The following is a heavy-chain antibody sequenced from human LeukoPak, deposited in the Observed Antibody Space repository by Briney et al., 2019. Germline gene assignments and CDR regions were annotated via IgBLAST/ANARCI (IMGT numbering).Heavy chain of an antibody. D-gene: IGHD3-10*01. J-gene: IGHJ4*02. Sequence: PSETLSLTCTVSGGSISSYYWSWIRQPPGKGLEWIGYIYYSGSTNYNPSLKSRVTISVDTSKNQFSLKLSSVTAADTAVYYCARVTLGGFDYWGQGTLVTVSS. V-gene: IGHV4-59*01. CDR2: IYYSGST. CDR3: ARVTLGGFDY. CDR1: GGSISSYY.